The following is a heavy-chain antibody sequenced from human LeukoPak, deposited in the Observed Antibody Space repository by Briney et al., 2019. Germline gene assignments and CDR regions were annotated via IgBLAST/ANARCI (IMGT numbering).Heavy chain of an antibody. V-gene: IGHV3-48*01. CDR1: GFTFSSYS. CDR2: INSSSSTI. CDR3: ARTSGYYPYYFDY. D-gene: IGHD3-22*01. J-gene: IGHJ4*02. Sequence: AGGSLRLSCAASGFTFSSYSMNWVRQAPGKGLEWVSYINSSSSTIYYADSVKGRFTISRDNAKNSLYLQMNSLRAEDTAVYYCARTSGYYPYYFDYWGQGTLVTVSS.